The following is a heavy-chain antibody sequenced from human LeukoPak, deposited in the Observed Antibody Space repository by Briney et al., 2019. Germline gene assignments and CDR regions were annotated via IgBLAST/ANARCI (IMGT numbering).Heavy chain of an antibody. D-gene: IGHD3-10*01. Sequence: GGSLRLSCSASRFNFRNYAMHWVRQAPGKGLEYVSAMSVVTDRTFYADSVMGRFTISRDNSANTLYLQMSSLRPEDTAVYYCAKPARGSGIQDGFDSWGQGTLVTVSS. J-gene: IGHJ4*02. CDR3: AKPARGSGIQDGFDS. CDR1: RFNFRNYA. V-gene: IGHV3-64D*06. CDR2: MSVVTDRT.